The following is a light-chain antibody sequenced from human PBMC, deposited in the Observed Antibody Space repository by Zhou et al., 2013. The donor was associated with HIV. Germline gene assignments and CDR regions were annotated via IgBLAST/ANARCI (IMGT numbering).Light chain of an antibody. CDR2: DVS. Sequence: QSALTQPASVSGSPGQSITISCTGTSSDVGSYNYVSWYQQHPGKAPKLMIYDVSNRPSGVSNRFSGSKSGNTASLTISGLQAEDEADYYCGSYAGSSIWIFGGGTKLTVL. J-gene: IGLJ2*01. CDR3: GSYAGSSIWI. V-gene: IGLV2-14*03. CDR1: SSDVGSYNY.